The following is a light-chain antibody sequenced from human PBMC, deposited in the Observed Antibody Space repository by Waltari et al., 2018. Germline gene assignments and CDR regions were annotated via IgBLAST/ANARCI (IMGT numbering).Light chain of an antibody. Sequence: DIQMTQSPSSLSASVGDSVTITCRSSQGITNYLAWYQQKPGKIPKLLIYAASTLQSGVPSRFSGSGSGTDFTLTISSLQPEDVATYYCQKYNSASFTFGPGTKVDIK. V-gene: IGKV1-27*01. CDR1: QGITNY. CDR3: QKYNSASFT. J-gene: IGKJ3*01. CDR2: AAS.